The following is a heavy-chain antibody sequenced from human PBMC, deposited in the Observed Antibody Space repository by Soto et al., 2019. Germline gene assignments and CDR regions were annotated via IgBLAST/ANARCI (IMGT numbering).Heavy chain of an antibody. CDR2: INPNSGGT. CDR1: GYIFTGYY. V-gene: IGHV1-2*04. D-gene: IGHD3-10*01. J-gene: IGHJ5*02. CDR3: ARDYYGSGSYLRFDP. Sequence: ASVKVSCKASGYIFTGYYMHWVRQAPGQGLEWMGWINPNSGGTNYAQKFQGWVTMTRDTSISTAYMELSRLRSDDTAVYYGARDYYGSGSYLRFDPWGQGTLVTVSS.